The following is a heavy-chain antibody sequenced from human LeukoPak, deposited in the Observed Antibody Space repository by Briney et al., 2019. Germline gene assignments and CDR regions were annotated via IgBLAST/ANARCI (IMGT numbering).Heavy chain of an antibody. D-gene: IGHD7-27*01. J-gene: IGHJ4*02. CDR1: GGSISSYY. Sequence: PSETLSLTCTVSGGSISSYYWSWIRQPPGKGLEWIGYIYYSGSTNYNPSLKSRVTISVDTSKNQFSLKLSSVTAADMAVYYCARDLGTFDYWGQGTLVTVSS. V-gene: IGHV4-59*01. CDR2: IYYSGST. CDR3: ARDLGTFDY.